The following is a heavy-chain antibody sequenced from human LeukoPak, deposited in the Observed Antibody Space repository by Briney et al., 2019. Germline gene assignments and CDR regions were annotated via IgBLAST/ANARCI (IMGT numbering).Heavy chain of an antibody. CDR2: IYYTSKT. CDR1: VGAISSSEYY. D-gene: IGHD5-18*01. Sequence: SETLSLACTVSVGAISSSEYYCGWIRQPPGKGLEWIANIYYTSKTNYNPSRKRRVTISIDTSKKQFFLKPSSVIAADTAVYYCARHDGYNYGYIDSWGEGTLVAVSS. J-gene: IGHJ5*01. V-gene: IGHV4-39*01. CDR3: ARHDGYNYGYIDS.